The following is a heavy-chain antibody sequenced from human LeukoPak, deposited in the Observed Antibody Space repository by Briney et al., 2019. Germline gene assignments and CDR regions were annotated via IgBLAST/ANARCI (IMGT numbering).Heavy chain of an antibody. CDR3: AKGIYSSGWSYFDY. D-gene: IGHD6-19*01. J-gene: IGHJ4*01. CDR2: LSGSGITT. V-gene: IGHV3-23*01. Sequence: GGSLRLSCAASGFTFSNSAMSWVRQAPGKGLECVSTLSGSGITTYYADSVKGRFTISRDNSKNTLYLQMNSLRAEDTAVYYCAKGIYSSGWSYFDYWGHGTLVTVSS. CDR1: GFTFSNSA.